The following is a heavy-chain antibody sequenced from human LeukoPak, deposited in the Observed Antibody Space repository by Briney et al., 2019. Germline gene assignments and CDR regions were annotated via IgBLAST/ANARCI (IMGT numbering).Heavy chain of an antibody. Sequence: GRSLRLSCAASGVTFSSYAMHWVCQAPRKGLEWVAVISYDGSNKYYADSVKGRFTTSRDNSKNTLYLQMNSLRAEDTAVYYWARIAGRELLLPLFDYWGQGTLVTVSS. CDR1: GVTFSSYA. J-gene: IGHJ4*02. V-gene: IGHV3-30-3*01. CDR2: ISYDGSNK. D-gene: IGHD3-3*01. CDR3: ARIAGRELLLPLFDY.